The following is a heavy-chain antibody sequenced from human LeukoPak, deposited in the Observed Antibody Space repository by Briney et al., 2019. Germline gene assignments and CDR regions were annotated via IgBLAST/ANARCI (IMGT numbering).Heavy chain of an antibody. Sequence: GESLQISCKGSGYSFTSYWIGWVRQMPGKGLEWMGIIYPGDSDTRYSPSFQGQVTISADKSISTAYLQWSSLKASDTAMYYCATQTILTGYSGAFDIWGQGTMVTVSS. CDR2: IYPGDSDT. D-gene: IGHD3-9*01. CDR3: ATQTILTGYSGAFDI. J-gene: IGHJ3*02. CDR1: GYSFTSYW. V-gene: IGHV5-51*01.